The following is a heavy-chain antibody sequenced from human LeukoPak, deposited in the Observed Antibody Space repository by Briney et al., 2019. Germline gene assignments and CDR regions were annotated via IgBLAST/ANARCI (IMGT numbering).Heavy chain of an antibody. CDR1: GFSFNSYG. V-gene: IGHV3-30*18. J-gene: IGHJ4*02. CDR3: AKDRIHSSGWPRLFDF. D-gene: IGHD6-19*01. Sequence: PGGSLRPSCAASGFSFNSYGMHWVRQAPGKGLEWVAVISYDGSNKYYADSVKGRFAISRDNSKNTLYLQTNSLRPEDTAVYYCAKDRIHSSGWPRLFDFWGQGTLVTVSS. CDR2: ISYDGSNK.